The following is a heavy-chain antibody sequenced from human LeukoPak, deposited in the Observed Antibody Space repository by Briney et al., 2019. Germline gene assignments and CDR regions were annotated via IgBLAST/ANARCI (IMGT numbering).Heavy chain of an antibody. V-gene: IGHV1-46*01. CDR1: GYTFINNW. Sequence: ASVRVSCKASGYTFINNWMHWVRQAPGQGLEWIGLINPTGTGTLYAQKFQGRVTMTRDMSTSTDYMELSSLRSEDTAVYYCARDNSVGDIAWWFDPWGQGTLVTVSS. J-gene: IGHJ5*02. D-gene: IGHD3-10*01. CDR3: ARDNSVGDIAWWFDP. CDR2: INPTGTGT.